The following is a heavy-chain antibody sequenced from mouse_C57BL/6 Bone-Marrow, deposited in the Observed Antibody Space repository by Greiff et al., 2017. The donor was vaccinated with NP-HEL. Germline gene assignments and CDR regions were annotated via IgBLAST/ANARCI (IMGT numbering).Heavy chain of an antibody. CDR1: GFSLTSYG. V-gene: IGHV2-6*01. J-gene: IGHJ3*01. CDR2: IWGVGST. D-gene: IGHD2-12*01. CDR3: AIYRFAY. Sequence: QVQLKQSGPGLVAPSQSLSITCTVSGFSLTSYGVDWVRQSPGKGLEWLGVIWGVGSTNYNSALNSRLSISKDNSKSQVYLKMNSLQTDDTAMYYCAIYRFAYWGQGTLVTVSA.